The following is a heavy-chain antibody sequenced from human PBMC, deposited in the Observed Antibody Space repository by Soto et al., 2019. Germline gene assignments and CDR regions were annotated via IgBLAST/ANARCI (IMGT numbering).Heavy chain of an antibody. CDR3: ARNAPPIVATIKGGWVY. CDR1: GGTFSSYA. J-gene: IGHJ4*02. Sequence: ASVKVSCKASGGTFSSYAISWVRQAPGQGLEWMGGIIPIFGTANYAQKLQGRVTITADESTSTAYMELSSLRSEDTAVYYCARNAPPIVATIKGGWVYWGQGTLVTVSS. D-gene: IGHD5-12*01. CDR2: IIPIFGTA. V-gene: IGHV1-69*13.